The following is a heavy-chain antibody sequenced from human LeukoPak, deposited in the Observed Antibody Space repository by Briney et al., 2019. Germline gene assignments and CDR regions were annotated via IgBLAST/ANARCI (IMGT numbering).Heavy chain of an antibody. J-gene: IGHJ4*02. CDR2: ISSSSIYT. CDR1: GFIFSDYD. CDR3: AKSGNAWYFFDS. D-gene: IGHD6-19*01. V-gene: IGHV3-11*03. Sequence: PGGSLRLSCAASGFIFSDYDMSWIRQAPGKGLEWLSYISSSSIYTYYADSVKGRFTISRDNSENTLYLQMNSLRSDDTAVYYCAKSGNAWYFFDSWGQGTLVTVSS.